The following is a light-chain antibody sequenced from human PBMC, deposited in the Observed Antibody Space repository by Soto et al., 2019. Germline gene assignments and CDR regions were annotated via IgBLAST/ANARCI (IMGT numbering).Light chain of an antibody. V-gene: IGKV1-39*01. CDR3: QQSFRSPIT. CDR1: QSIALS. J-gene: IGKJ5*01. CDR2: VAF. Sequence: DIQMTQSPSTLSGSVGDTVTMTCRASQSIALSVNWYQQKPGKAPKLLIYVAFTLESGVPSRFSGSGSGTEFTLTIRSLQPEDFATYYCQQSFRSPITFGQGTRLEIK.